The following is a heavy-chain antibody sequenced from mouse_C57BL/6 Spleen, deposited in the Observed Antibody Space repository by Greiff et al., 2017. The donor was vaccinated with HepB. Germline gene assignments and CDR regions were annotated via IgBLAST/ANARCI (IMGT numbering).Heavy chain of an antibody. CDR1: GYTFTSYW. CDR3: ARGDYYGSSYYYAMDY. D-gene: IGHD1-1*01. J-gene: IGHJ4*01. CDR2: IYPSDSET. V-gene: IGHV1-61*01. Sequence: QQSCKASGYTFTSYWMDWVKQRPGQGLEWIGNIYPSDSETHYNQKFKDKATLTVDKSSSTAYMQLSSLTSEDSAVYYCARGDYYGSSYYYAMDYWGQGTSVTVSS.